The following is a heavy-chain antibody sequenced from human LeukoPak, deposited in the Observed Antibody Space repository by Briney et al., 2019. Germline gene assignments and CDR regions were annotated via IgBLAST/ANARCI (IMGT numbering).Heavy chain of an antibody. J-gene: IGHJ4*02. V-gene: IGHV3-21*06. D-gene: IGHD4-23*01. CDR2: ISSESTHI. Sequence: GGSLRLSCAASGFAFSSYSMNWVRQAPGKGLEWVSSISSESTHILYAEPVKGRFTISRDNAENLLYLQMNSLRAEDTAVYYCAKAYYYGGPNDLISYWGQGTLVTVSS. CDR3: AKAYYYGGPNDLISY. CDR1: GFAFSSYS.